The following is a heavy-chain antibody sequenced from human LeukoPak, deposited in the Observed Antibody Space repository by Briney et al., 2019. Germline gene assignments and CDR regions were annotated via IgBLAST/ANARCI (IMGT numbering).Heavy chain of an antibody. Sequence: GGSLRLSCAASGFTFSSYSMNWVREAPGKGLEWVSSISSSSSYIYYADSVKGRFTISRDNAKNSLYLQMNSLRAEDTAVYYCARDIVVVVAATRGGFDYWGQGTLVTVSS. V-gene: IGHV3-21*01. J-gene: IGHJ4*02. CDR3: ARDIVVVVAATRGGFDY. CDR2: ISSSSSYI. D-gene: IGHD2-15*01. CDR1: GFTFSSYS.